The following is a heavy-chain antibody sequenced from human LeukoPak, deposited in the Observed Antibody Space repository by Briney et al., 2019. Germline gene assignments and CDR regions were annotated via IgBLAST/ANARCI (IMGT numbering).Heavy chain of an antibody. J-gene: IGHJ4*02. V-gene: IGHV3-30*02. Sequence: TGGSLRLSCAASGFTFSSYGMHWVRQAPGKGLEWVAFIRYDGRNKYYADSVKGRFTISRDNSKNTLYLQMNSLRAEDTAVYYCAKDSGYGTRSSFYWGQGTLVTVSS. CDR3: AKDSGYGTRSSFY. D-gene: IGHD5-12*01. CDR1: GFTFSSYG. CDR2: IRYDGRNK.